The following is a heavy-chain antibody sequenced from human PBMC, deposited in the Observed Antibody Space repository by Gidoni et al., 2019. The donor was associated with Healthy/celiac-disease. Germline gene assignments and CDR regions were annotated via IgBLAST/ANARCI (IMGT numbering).Heavy chain of an antibody. J-gene: IGHJ4*02. CDR1: GVTFSSYA. V-gene: IGHV3-30*04. Sequence: QVQLVESGGGVVQPGRSLRLSCAASGVTFSSYATHWVRQAPGKGLGWVAVISYDGSNKYYADSVKGRFTISRDNSKNTLYLQMNSLRAEDTAVYYCARSRGVVVAATLDYWGQGTLVTVSS. CDR3: ARSRGVVVAATLDY. CDR2: ISYDGSNK. D-gene: IGHD2-15*01.